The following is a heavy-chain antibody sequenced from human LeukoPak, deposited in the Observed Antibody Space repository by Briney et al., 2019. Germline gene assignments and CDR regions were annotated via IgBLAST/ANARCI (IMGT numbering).Heavy chain of an antibody. CDR3: ARDPYSSSWYPYYYYGMDV. V-gene: IGHV3-30-3*01. Sequence: GRSLRLSCAASGFTSSSYAMHWVRQAPGKGLEWVAVISYDGSNKYYADSVKGRFTISRDNSKNTLYLKMNSLRAEDTAVYYCARDPYSSSWYPYYYYGMDVWGQGTTVTVSS. CDR2: ISYDGSNK. CDR1: GFTSSSYA. D-gene: IGHD6-13*01. J-gene: IGHJ6*02.